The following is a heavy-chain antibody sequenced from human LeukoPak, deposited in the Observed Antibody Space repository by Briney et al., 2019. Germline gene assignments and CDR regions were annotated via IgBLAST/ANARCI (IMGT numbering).Heavy chain of an antibody. CDR1: GYTFTGYY. Sequence: GASVKVSCKASGYTFTGYYMHWVRQAPGQGLEWMGWINPDSGGTNYAQKFQGRVTMTRDTSISTAYMELSRLRSDDTAVYYCARVGIGLLWFGEVSDAFDIWGQGTMVTVSS. CDR2: INPDSGGT. V-gene: IGHV1-2*02. D-gene: IGHD3-10*01. CDR3: ARVGIGLLWFGEVSDAFDI. J-gene: IGHJ3*02.